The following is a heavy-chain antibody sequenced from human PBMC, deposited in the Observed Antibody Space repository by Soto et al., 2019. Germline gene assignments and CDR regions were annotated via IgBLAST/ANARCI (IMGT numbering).Heavy chain of an antibody. CDR1: GDSVSSGGYY. Sequence: PSETLSLTCTVSGDSVSSGGYYWRWIRQHPGKGLEWIGYIYYSGSTYYNPSLKSRVTISVDTSKNQFSLKLSSVTAADTAVYYCARNYYDSSGYYYVFDYWGQGTLVTVSS. D-gene: IGHD3-22*01. CDR2: IYYSGST. V-gene: IGHV4-31*03. J-gene: IGHJ4*02. CDR3: ARNYYDSSGYYYVFDY.